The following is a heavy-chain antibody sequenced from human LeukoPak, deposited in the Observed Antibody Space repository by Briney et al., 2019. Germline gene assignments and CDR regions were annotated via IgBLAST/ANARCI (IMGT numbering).Heavy chain of an antibody. CDR3: AREPPCYEFWGGSFDY. D-gene: IGHD3-3*01. CDR1: GVSISSYY. V-gene: IGHV4-59*01. Sequence: SETLSLTCSVSGVSISSYYWRWLRQPPGKGLEWVGYIYYSGSTYYNPSLKSRVTISVDTPKNQFSLKLSSVSAADTAVYYCAREPPCYEFWGGSFDYWGQGTLVTVSS. CDR2: IYYSGST. J-gene: IGHJ4*02.